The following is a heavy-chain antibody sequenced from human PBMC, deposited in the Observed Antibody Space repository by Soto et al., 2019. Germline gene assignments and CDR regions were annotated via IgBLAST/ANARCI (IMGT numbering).Heavy chain of an antibody. J-gene: IGHJ4*02. CDR2: IYYSGTT. CDR1: GSSISSGDNY. D-gene: IGHD2-15*01. CDR3: ASRGTTTYCSGGSCYARGFDY. Sequence: SETLSLTCAVSGSSISSGDNYWNWIRQPPGKGLEWIGNIYYSGTTYYNPSLKSRVTISVDTSKNQFSLKLSSVTAADTAVYYCASRGTTTYCSGGSCYARGFDYWGQGTLVTVSS. V-gene: IGHV4-30-4*01.